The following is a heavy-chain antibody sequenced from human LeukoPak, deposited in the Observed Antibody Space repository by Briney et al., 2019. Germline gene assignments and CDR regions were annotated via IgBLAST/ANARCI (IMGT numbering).Heavy chain of an antibody. V-gene: IGHV1-69*13. CDR3: ARDGGYSNDTHPLYN. J-gene: IGHJ4*02. D-gene: IGHD5-18*01. Sequence: SVKVSCKPCRCTFTSYAISWVRQAPGQGLEWMGGIIPIFGTANYAQKFQGRVTITADESTSPAYMELSSLRSEDTAVYCCARDGGYSNDTHPLYNWGQGTLVTVSS. CDR1: RCTFTSYA. CDR2: IIPIFGTA.